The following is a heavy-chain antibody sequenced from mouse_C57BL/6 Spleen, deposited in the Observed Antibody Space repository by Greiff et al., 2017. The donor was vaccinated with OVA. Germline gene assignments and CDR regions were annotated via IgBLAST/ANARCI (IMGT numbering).Heavy chain of an antibody. V-gene: IGHV1-50*01. D-gene: IGHD1-2*01. CDR3: ARSPLLRYFDV. CDR1: SYTFTSYW. J-gene: IGHJ1*03. Sequence: VQLQQPGAELVKPGASVKLSCKASSYTFTSYWMQWVKQRPGQGLEWIGEIDPSDSYTNYNQKFKGKATLTVDTSSSTAYMQLSSLTSEDSAVYYCARSPLLRYFDVWGTGTTVTVSS. CDR2: IDPSDSYT.